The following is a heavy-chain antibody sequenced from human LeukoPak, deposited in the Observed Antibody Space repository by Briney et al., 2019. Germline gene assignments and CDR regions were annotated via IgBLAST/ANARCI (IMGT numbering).Heavy chain of an antibody. CDR3: ARLPMVRGVIRYYYYYMDV. CDR2: IYPGDSDT. V-gene: IGHV5-51*01. CDR1: GYSFTSYW. Sequence: GESLKISCKGSGYSFTSYWIGWVRQMPGKGLEWMGIIYPGDSDTRYSPSFQGQVTISADKSISTAYLQWSSLKASDTAMYYCARLPMVRGVIRYYYYYMDVWGKGATVTVSS. D-gene: IGHD3-10*01. J-gene: IGHJ6*03.